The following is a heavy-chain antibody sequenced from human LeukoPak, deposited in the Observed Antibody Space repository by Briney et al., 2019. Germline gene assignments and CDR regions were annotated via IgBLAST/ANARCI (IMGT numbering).Heavy chain of an antibody. V-gene: IGHV3-7*03. Sequence: PGGSLRLSCVASGYSFSPYWMSWVRQTPGKGLEWVASISDGGWATYYVDSVRGRFTISRDDARNSLFLQMNGLRAEDTAVYYCTRENYVPDSWGQGTLVTVSS. CDR3: TRENYVPDS. CDR2: ISDGGWAT. J-gene: IGHJ5*02. D-gene: IGHD3-10*02. CDR1: GYSFSPYW.